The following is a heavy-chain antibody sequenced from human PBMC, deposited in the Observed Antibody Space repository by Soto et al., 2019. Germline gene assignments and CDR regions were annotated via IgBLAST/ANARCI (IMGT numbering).Heavy chain of an antibody. J-gene: IGHJ3*02. V-gene: IGHV3-33*08. CDR2: IWYDGSNK. CDR3: ARDPPRDIAAAGIWNAFDI. D-gene: IGHD6-13*01. Sequence: GGSLRLSCAASGFTFSSYGMHWVRQAPGKGLEWVAVIWYDGSNKYYADSVKGRFTISRDNSKNPLYLQMNSLRAEDTAVYYCARDPPRDIAAAGIWNAFDIWGQGTMVTVSS. CDR1: GFTFSSYG.